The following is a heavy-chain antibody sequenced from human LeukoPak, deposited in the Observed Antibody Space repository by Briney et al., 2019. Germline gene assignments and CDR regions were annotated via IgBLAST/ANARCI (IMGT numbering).Heavy chain of an antibody. J-gene: IGHJ6*02. CDR1: GFTFSSYE. Sequence: PGGSLRLSCAASGFTFSSYEMNWVRQAPGKGLEWVSYISNSGSTIYYADSVKGRFTISRGNAKNSLYLQMNSLRAEDTVVYYCARDRTLGGCSGGSCYVYYYGMDVWGQGTTVTVSS. CDR3: ARDRTLGGCSGGSCYVYYYGMDV. V-gene: IGHV3-48*03. D-gene: IGHD2-15*01. CDR2: ISNSGSTI.